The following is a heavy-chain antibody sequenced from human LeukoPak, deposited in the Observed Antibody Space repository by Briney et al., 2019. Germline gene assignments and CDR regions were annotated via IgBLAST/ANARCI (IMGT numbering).Heavy chain of an antibody. Sequence: GESLKISCKGSGYSFTSYWIGWVRQMPGKGLEWMGIIYPGDSDTRYSPSFQGQVTISADKSISTAYLQWSSLKASDTAMYYCARRSFWEVPVGGWYLERAYYFDYWGQGTLVTVSS. V-gene: IGHV5-51*01. CDR3: ARRSFWEVPVGGWYLERAYYFDY. CDR1: GYSFTSYW. CDR2: IYPGDSDT. D-gene: IGHD6-19*01. J-gene: IGHJ4*02.